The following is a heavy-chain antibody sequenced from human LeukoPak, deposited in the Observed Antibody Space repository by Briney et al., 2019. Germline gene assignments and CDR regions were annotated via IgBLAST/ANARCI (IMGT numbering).Heavy chain of an antibody. CDR3: ARDVLPAYNAFDI. D-gene: IGHD2-2*01. J-gene: IGHJ3*02. CDR1: GFTFSSYS. V-gene: IGHV3-48*04. CDR2: ISSSSSTI. Sequence: GGSLRLSCAASGFTFSSYSMNWVRQAPGKGLEWVSYISSSSSTIYYADSVKGRFTISGDNAKNSLYLQMNSLRAEDTAVYYCARDVLPAYNAFDIWGQGTMVTVSS.